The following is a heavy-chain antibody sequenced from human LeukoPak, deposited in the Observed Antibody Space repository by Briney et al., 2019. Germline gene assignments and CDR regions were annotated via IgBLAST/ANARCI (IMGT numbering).Heavy chain of an antibody. V-gene: IGHV4-59*01. CDR1: GGSISSYY. CDR3: ARVLPVRGPIISWFDP. Sequence: PSETLSLTCSVSGGSISSYYWSWIRQPPGKGLEWIGYIYYSGGTNYNPSLKSRVTISLDTSKNQFSLNLSSVTAADTAVYYCARVLPVRGPIISWFDPWGQGTLVTVSS. D-gene: IGHD3-10*02. J-gene: IGHJ5*02. CDR2: IYYSGGT.